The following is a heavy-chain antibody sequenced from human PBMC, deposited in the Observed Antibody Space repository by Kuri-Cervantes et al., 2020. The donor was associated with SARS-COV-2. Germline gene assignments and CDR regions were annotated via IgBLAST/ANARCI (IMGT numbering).Heavy chain of an antibody. CDR2: MNPNSGNT. D-gene: IGHD3-10*01. Sequence: ASVKVSCKASGYTFISYGISWVRQAPGQGLEWMGWMNPNSGNTGYAQKFQGRVIMTRNTSISTAYMELSSLRSEDTAVYYCARSVGRADYWGQGTLVTVSS. J-gene: IGHJ4*02. V-gene: IGHV1-8*02. CDR1: GYTFISYG. CDR3: ARSVGRADY.